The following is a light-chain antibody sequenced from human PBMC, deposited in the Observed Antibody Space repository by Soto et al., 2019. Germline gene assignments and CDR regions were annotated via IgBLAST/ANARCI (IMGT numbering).Light chain of an antibody. CDR3: QQYGFSLRT. CDR1: QRVSGNY. Sequence: EIVLTQSPGTLSLSPGERATLSCRASQRVSGNYLAWYQQKPGQAPRLLIYGASSRPSGIPDRFSGSGSGTDFTLTISRLEPEDFAVYYCQQYGFSLRTFGQGTKVDIK. V-gene: IGKV3-20*01. CDR2: GAS. J-gene: IGKJ1*01.